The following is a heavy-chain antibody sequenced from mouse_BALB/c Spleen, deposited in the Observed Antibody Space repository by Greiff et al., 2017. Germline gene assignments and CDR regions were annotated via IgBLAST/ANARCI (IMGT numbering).Heavy chain of an antibody. CDR2: INSNGGST. CDR1: GFTFSSYG. V-gene: IGHV5-6-3*01. J-gene: IGHJ4*01. CDR3: ARDRGSH. Sequence: EVMLVESGGGLVQPGGSLKLSCAASGFTFSSYGMSWVRQTPDKRLELVATINSNGGSTYYPDSVKGRFTISRDNAKNTLYLQMSSLKSEDTAMYYCARDRGSHWGQGTSVTVSS.